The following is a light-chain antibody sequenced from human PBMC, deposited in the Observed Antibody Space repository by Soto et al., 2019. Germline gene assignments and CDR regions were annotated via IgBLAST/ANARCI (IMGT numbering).Light chain of an antibody. CDR1: QGISSA. CDR2: DAS. J-gene: IGKJ4*01. Sequence: AIQLTQSPSSLSASVGDRVTITCRASQGISSALAWYQQKPGKAAKLLIYDASSLESGVPSRFSGSGSGTDFTLTISRLQPEYFATYYCQQFNSYPLTFGGGTKVEI. CDR3: QQFNSYPLT. V-gene: IGKV1-13*02.